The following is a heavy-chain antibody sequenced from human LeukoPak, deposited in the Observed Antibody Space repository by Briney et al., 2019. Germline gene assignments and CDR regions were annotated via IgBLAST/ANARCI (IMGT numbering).Heavy chain of an antibody. Sequence: ASVKVSCKASGYSFTDYYIHWVRQAPGQGPEWMGWINPKNGGTNYAQSFQGRVTLTRDTSISTAYMELSRLRSDDTAMYYCASLTYYYDSGGYYGLIKDAFDIRGQGTMVTVSS. CDR2: INPKNGGT. D-gene: IGHD3-22*01. J-gene: IGHJ3*02. V-gene: IGHV1-2*02. CDR3: ASLTYYYDSGGYYGLIKDAFDI. CDR1: GYSFTDYY.